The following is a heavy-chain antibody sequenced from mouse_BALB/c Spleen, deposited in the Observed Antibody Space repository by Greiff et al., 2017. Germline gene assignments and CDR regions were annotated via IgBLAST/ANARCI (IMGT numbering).Heavy chain of an antibody. J-gene: IGHJ4*01. Sequence: QVQLQQSGAELVRPGSSVKISCKASGYAFSSYWMNWVKQRPGQGLEWIGQIYPGDGDTNYNGKFKGKATLTADKSSSTAYMQLSSLTSEDSAVYFCAREGGVWGLYAMDYWGQGTSVTVSS. CDR1: GYAFSSYW. CDR3: AREGGVWGLYAMDY. CDR2: IYPGDGDT. V-gene: IGHV1-80*01.